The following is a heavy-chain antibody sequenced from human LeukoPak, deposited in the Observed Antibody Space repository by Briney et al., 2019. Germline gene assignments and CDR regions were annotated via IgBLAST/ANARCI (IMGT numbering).Heavy chain of an antibody. J-gene: IGHJ4*02. CDR3: ARVYEFAYGDYGNFDY. D-gene: IGHD4-17*01. CDR2: IKQDGSEK. V-gene: IGHV3-7*01. Sequence: GGSLRLSCAASGFTFNRYWMSWVRQAPGKGLEWVANIKQDGSEKYYVDSVKGRFTISRDNAKNSLYLQMNSLRAEDTAVYYCARVYEFAYGDYGNFDYWGQGTLVTVSS. CDR1: GFTFNRYW.